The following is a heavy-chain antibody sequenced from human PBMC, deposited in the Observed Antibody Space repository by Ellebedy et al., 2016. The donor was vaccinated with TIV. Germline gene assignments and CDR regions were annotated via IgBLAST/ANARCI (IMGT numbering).Heavy chain of an antibody. Sequence: GESLKISCAASGFAFSNVWMMWVRQAPGKGLEWMANINQYGSVQNYVDSVKGRFIISRDNAKNSLFLQMNSLRAEDTAVYYCAKYYNYHFDYWGQGTLVTVSS. CDR3: AKYYNYHFDY. D-gene: IGHD3-10*01. CDR1: GFAFSNVW. CDR2: INQYGSVQ. J-gene: IGHJ4*02. V-gene: IGHV3-7*01.